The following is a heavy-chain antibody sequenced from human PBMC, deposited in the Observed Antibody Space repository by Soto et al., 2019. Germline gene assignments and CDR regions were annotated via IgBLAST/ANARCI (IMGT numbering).Heavy chain of an antibody. V-gene: IGHV4-4*02. D-gene: IGHD6-13*01. J-gene: IGHJ4*02. CDR3: ARDIKYSSSWYDY. CDR2: IYHSGST. CDR1: GGSISSSNW. Sequence: LSLTCAVSGGSISSSNWWSWVRQPPGKGLEWIGEIYHSGSTNYNPSLKSRVTVSVDKSKNQFSLKLSSVTAADTAVYYCARDIKYSSSWYDYWGQGTLVTAPQ.